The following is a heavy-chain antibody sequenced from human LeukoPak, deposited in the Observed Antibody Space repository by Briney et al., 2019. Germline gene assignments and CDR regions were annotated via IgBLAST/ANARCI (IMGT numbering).Heavy chain of an antibody. CDR3: ARYYTVVTTCRAFDI. J-gene: IGHJ3*02. Sequence: SETLSLTCTVSGGSISSYYWSWIRQPAGKGLECIGHIYTSGSTNYNPSLKSRVTMSVDTSKSQFSLKLSSVTAADTAVYYCARYYTVVTTCRAFDIWGQGTMVTVSS. V-gene: IGHV4-4*07. CDR2: IYTSGST. CDR1: GGSISSYY. D-gene: IGHD4-23*01.